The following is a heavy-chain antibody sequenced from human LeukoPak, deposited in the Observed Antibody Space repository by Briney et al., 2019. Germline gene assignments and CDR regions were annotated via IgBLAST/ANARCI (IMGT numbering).Heavy chain of an antibody. CDR1: GFTFSTYT. CDR2: ISDSSTYI. D-gene: IGHD5-24*01. CDR3: ARDYMGDGYDFDY. J-gene: IGHJ4*02. Sequence: GGSLRLSCVASGFTFSTYTMSWVRQAPGKGLKWVSSISDSSTYIFYADSVKGRFTISRDNAKNSLYLQMSSLSAEDTAVYYCARDYMGDGYDFDYWGQGTLVTVSS. V-gene: IGHV3-21*01.